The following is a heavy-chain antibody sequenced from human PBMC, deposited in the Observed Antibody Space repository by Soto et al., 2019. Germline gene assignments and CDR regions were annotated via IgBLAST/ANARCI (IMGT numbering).Heavy chain of an antibody. CDR3: ARYGSGYYRVLDY. V-gene: IGHV3-23*01. Sequence: PXGSLKLSCPASGFIFSNYAMSWVRQAPGKGLEWVSVISGGGDSTYHAHSVKGRFTISRDNSKNTVYLQMNSLRAEDTAVYYCARYGSGYYRVLDYWGQGSLVTVSS. CDR2: ISGGGDST. J-gene: IGHJ4*02. CDR1: GFIFSNYA. D-gene: IGHD3-22*01.